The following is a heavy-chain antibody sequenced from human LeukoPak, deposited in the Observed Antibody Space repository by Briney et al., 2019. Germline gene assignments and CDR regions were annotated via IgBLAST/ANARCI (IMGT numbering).Heavy chain of an antibody. V-gene: IGHV3-23*01. D-gene: IGHD3-22*01. CDR2: ISGNGGST. J-gene: IGHJ4*02. CDR3: ARDHNYYDSSGYYYEGDY. CDR1: GFTFTSYT. Sequence: GGSLRLSCAASGFTFTSYTMSWVRQAPGKGLEWVTAISGNGGSTYFADSVRGRFAISRDNSKNTLYLRMNSLRAEDTAVYYCARDHNYYDSSGYYYEGDYWGQGTLVTVSS.